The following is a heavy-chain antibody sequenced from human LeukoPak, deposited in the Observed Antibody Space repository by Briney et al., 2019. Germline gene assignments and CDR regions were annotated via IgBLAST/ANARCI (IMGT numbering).Heavy chain of an antibody. V-gene: IGHV3-23*01. D-gene: IGHD1-26*01. CDR2: ISHSGSDT. CDR3: AKDRTVGASYWYFDL. J-gene: IGHJ2*01. Sequence: QSGGSLRLSCAASGFTFSSNAMSWVRQAPGKGLEWVSGISHSGSDTHYADSVKGRFTISRDSSKNTLFLHMNTLRAEDTAIYYCAKDRTVGASYWYFDLWGRGTLVTVSS. CDR1: GFTFSSNA.